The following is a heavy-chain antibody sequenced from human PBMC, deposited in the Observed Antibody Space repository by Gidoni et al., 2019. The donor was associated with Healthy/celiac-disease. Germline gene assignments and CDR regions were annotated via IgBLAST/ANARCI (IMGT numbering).Heavy chain of an antibody. D-gene: IGHD6-13*01. CDR1: GFTFSSYA. Sequence: EVQLLESGGGLVQPGGSLRLSCAASGFTFSSYAMRWVLQAPGKGLEWVSGISGSGGSSDYADSVKSRFTISRNNSKNTLYLQMNSLRAEDTAVYYWATGELGSSSWYKYYFDYWGQGTLVTVSS. J-gene: IGHJ4*02. V-gene: IGHV3-23*01. CDR2: ISGSGGSS. CDR3: ATGELGSSSWYKYYFDY.